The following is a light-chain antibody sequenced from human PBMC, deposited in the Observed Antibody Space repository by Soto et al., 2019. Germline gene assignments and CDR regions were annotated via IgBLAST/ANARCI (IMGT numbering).Light chain of an antibody. J-gene: IGKJ1*01. CDR3: QLHGSAPTGA. V-gene: IGKV3-20*01. CDR2: GEF. Sequence: EFVLTQSPGTLSLSPGERATLSCRTSQTIGNSYLAWYQQKPGQAPRLLIYGEFSRASGIPDRVSGSGSGIDFSFTISGLEPEYFAVHYCQLHGSAPTGAFGQGTQVDIK. CDR1: QTIGNSY.